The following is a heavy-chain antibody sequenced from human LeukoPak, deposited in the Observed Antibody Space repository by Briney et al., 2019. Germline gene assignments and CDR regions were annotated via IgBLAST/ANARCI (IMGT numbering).Heavy chain of an antibody. D-gene: IGHD3-16*02. CDR1: GFTFSSYS. CDR3: ARGPYYDYVWGSYRYL. J-gene: IGHJ4*02. Sequence: GRSLRLSCAASGFTFSSYSMNWVRQAPGKGLEWVSVIYSGGSTYYADSVKGRFTISRDNSENTLYLQMNSLRAEDTAVYYCARGPYYDYVWGSYRYLWGQGTLVTVFS. V-gene: IGHV3-53*01. CDR2: IYSGGST.